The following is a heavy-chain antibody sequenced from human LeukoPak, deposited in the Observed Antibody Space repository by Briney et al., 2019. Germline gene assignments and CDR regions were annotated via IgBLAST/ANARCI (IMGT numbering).Heavy chain of an antibody. J-gene: IGHJ5*02. D-gene: IGHD3-9*01. CDR2: IYSGGST. CDR1: GFTFSSYA. CDR3: ARHQSPFDILTGYYP. V-gene: IGHV3-66*04. Sequence: GGSLRLSCAASGFTFSSYAMSWVRQAPGKGLEWVSVIYSGGSTYYADSVKGRFTISRDNSKNTLYLQMNSLRAEDTAVYYCARHQSPFDILTGYYPWGQGTLVTVSS.